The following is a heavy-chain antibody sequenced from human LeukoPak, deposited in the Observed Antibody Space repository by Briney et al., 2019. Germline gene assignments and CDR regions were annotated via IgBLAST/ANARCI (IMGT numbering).Heavy chain of an antibody. Sequence: GGSLRLSCAASGFTVSSNYMSWVRQAPGKGLVWVSRINSDGSSTSYADSVKGRLTVSRDNAKNTLYLQMNSLRAEDTAAYYCARATGSYYSLGYWGQGTLVTVSS. CDR1: GFTVSSNY. J-gene: IGHJ4*02. CDR2: INSDGSST. D-gene: IGHD1-26*01. CDR3: ARATGSYYSLGY. V-gene: IGHV3-74*01.